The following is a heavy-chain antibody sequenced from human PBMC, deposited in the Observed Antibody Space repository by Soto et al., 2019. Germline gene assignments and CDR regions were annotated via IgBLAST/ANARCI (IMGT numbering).Heavy chain of an antibody. J-gene: IGHJ4*02. V-gene: IGHV3-23*01. CDR1: GFSFSSYS. Sequence: DVRLLESGGGLVQPGGSLRLSCAASGFSFSSYSMSWLRQAPGKGLELVSTIGTRASTYYGDSVRGRFTISRDNSRNTLYLQMNSLRAEDTAVYYCADLSRYCTSSNCDWGQGTLVSVSS. D-gene: IGHD2-2*01. CDR3: ADLSRYCTSSNCD. CDR2: IGTRAST.